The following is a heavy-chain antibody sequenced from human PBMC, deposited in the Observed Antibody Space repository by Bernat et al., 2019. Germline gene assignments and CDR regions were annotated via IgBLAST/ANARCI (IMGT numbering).Heavy chain of an antibody. D-gene: IGHD6-13*01. V-gene: IGHV3-53*01. CDR3: TRGIGYSSDWYGWLDP. CDR2: MYGDGRA. CDR1: GFTVSTNY. J-gene: IGHJ5*02. Sequence: EMQLVESGGGLVQPGGSLRLSCAASGFTVSTNYMNWVRQAPGKGLEWVSVMYGDGRAFYADSMKGRFTISRDNSRNTLFLQMDSLRVEDTAVYYCTRGIGYSSDWYGWLDPWGQGTLVTVSS.